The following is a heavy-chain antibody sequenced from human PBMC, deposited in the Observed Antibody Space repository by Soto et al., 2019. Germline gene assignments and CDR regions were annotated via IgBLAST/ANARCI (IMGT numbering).Heavy chain of an antibody. J-gene: IGHJ4*02. CDR2: IYYSGST. Sequence: QVQLQESGPGLVKPSQTLSLTCTVSGGSISSGDYYWSWIRQPPGKGLEWIGYIYYSGSTYYNPSLKIRVTISVDTSKNQFSLKLSSVTAADTAVYYCARLGMYYYDSSGISHRDYWGQGTLVTVSS. V-gene: IGHV4-30-4*01. D-gene: IGHD3-22*01. CDR1: GGSISSGDYY. CDR3: ARLGMYYYDSSGISHRDY.